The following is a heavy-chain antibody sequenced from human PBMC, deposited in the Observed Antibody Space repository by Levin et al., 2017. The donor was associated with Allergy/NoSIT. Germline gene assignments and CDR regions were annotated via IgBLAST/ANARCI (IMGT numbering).Heavy chain of an antibody. CDR2: ISSSSSYI. CDR1: GFTFSSYS. Sequence: PGGSLRLSCAASGFTFSSYSMNWVRQAPGKGLEWVSSISSSSSYIYYADSVKGRFTISRDNAKNSLYLQMNSLRAEDTAVYFCARDGGYCSSTSCYYIYYGMDVWGQGTTVTVSS. CDR3: ARDGGYCSSTSCYYIYYGMDV. D-gene: IGHD2-2*01. J-gene: IGHJ6*02. V-gene: IGHV3-21*01.